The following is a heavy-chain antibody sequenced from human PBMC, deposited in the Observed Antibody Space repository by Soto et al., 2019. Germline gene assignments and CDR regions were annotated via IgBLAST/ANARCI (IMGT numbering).Heavy chain of an antibody. Sequence: GGSLRLSCAASGFTFDDYAMHWVRQAPGKGLEWVSGISWNSGSIGYADSVKGRFTISRDNAKNSLYLQMNSLRAEDTALYYCAKDKYESSGYADYWGQGTLVTVSS. V-gene: IGHV3-9*01. CDR3: AKDKYESSGYADY. J-gene: IGHJ4*02. D-gene: IGHD3-22*01. CDR1: GFTFDDYA. CDR2: ISWNSGSI.